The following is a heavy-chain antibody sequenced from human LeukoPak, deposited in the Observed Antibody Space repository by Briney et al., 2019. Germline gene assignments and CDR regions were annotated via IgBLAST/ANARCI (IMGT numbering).Heavy chain of an antibody. D-gene: IGHD6-25*01. Sequence: GGSLRLSCAASGFTFSSYWMHWGRQAPGKGLVWVSRINSDGSSTSYADSVKGRFTISRENAKNTLYLQMNSLRAEDTAVYYCARGLIAAGYYYYGMDVWGQGTTVTVSS. J-gene: IGHJ6*02. CDR2: INSDGSST. V-gene: IGHV3-74*01. CDR3: ARGLIAAGYYYYGMDV. CDR1: GFTFSSYW.